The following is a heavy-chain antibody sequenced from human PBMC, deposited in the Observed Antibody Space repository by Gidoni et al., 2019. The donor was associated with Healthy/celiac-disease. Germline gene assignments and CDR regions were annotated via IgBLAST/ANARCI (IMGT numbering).Heavy chain of an antibody. CDR3: ASTTSSIDGPLFDY. Sequence: QVQLVQSGAEVKKPGASVKVSCKASGYTFTSYGISWVRQAPGQGFEWMGWFSAYNGNTTYAQKLQGRVTMTTDTSTSTAYMELRSLRSDDTAVYYCASTTSSIDGPLFDYWGQGTLVTVSS. CDR1: GYTFTSYG. V-gene: IGHV1-18*01. J-gene: IGHJ4*02. CDR2: FSAYNGNT.